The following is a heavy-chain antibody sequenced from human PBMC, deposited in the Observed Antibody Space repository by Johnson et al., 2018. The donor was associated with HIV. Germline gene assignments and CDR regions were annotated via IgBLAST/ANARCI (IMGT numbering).Heavy chain of an antibody. V-gene: IGHV3-30*02. J-gene: IGHJ3*01. CDR1: GFTFSSYA. D-gene: IGHD5-24*01. Sequence: QVQLVESGGGVVQPGGSLRLSCAASGFTFSSYAMHWVRQAPGKGLEWVAFIRYDGSNKYYADSVKGRFTISRDNSKNTLYLQMNSLRAEDTAVYYCAKSQDAYNYDDAFDVWGQGTMVTVSS. CDR3: AKSQDAYNYDDAFDV. CDR2: IRYDGSNK.